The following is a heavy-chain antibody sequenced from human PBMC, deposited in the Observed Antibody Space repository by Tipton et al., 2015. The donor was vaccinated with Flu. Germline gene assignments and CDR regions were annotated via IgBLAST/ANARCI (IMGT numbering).Heavy chain of an antibody. Sequence: SLRLSCAASGFTLSRHWMHWVRQAPGKGLVWVSQSRSDGGSSNYADSVRGRFTISRDNAKNTLYLLMNSLRAEDTAVYYCAREVYSDHDYDGFDMWGQGTMVPVSP. J-gene: IGHJ3*02. V-gene: IGHV3-74*01. CDR3: AREVYSDHDYDGFDM. CDR1: GFTLSRHW. D-gene: IGHD5-12*01. CDR2: SRSDGGSS.